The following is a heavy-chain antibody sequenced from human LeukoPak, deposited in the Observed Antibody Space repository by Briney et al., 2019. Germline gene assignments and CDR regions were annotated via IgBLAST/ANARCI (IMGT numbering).Heavy chain of an antibody. Sequence: SETLSLTCTVSGGSISSYYWSWIRQPPGKGLEWIGYIYYSGSTYYNPSLKSRVTISVDTSKNQFSLKLSSVTAADTAVYYCARAPRPFYYYYYGMDVWGQGTTVTVSS. CDR1: GGSISSYY. J-gene: IGHJ6*02. CDR2: IYYSGST. V-gene: IGHV4-30-4*08. CDR3: ARAPRPFYYYYYGMDV.